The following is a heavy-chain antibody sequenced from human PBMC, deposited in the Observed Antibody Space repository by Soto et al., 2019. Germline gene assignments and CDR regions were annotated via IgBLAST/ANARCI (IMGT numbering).Heavy chain of an antibody. J-gene: IGHJ4*02. Sequence: TLSLTCAVSGDSISSSVWWTWVRQPPGKGLEWIGEVFHTGDTYFNPSLRSRVAMSVDKSTNEFSLKVTSVTAADTAIYYCARKAWVRFDYWGQGALVTVSS. CDR3: ARKAWVRFDY. CDR1: GDSISSSVW. V-gene: IGHV4-4*02. D-gene: IGHD7-27*01. CDR2: VFHTGDT.